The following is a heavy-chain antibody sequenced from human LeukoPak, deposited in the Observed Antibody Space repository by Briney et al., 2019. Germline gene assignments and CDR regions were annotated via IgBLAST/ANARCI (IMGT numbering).Heavy chain of an antibody. Sequence: ASVKLSCKASGGTFSSYAISWVRHAPGQGLEWMGRSIPIFGTANYAQKFQGRVTITTDESTSTAYMELSSLRSEDTAVYYCASYSSGWSYYYYMDVWGKGTTVTGSS. D-gene: IGHD6-19*01. V-gene: IGHV1-69*05. CDR2: SIPIFGTA. J-gene: IGHJ6*03. CDR1: GGTFSSYA. CDR3: ASYSSGWSYYYYMDV.